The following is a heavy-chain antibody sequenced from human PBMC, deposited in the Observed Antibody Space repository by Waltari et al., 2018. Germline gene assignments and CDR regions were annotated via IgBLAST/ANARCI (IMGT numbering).Heavy chain of an antibody. V-gene: IGHV4-31*03. CDR3: ARVVVVPAAIVSGAFDI. CDR2: IYYSGST. D-gene: IGHD2-2*01. Sequence: QESGPGLVKPSQTLSLTCTVSGGSISSGGYYWSWIRQHPGKGLEWIGYIYYSGSTYYNPSLKSRVTISVDTSKNQFSLKLSSVTAADTAVYYCARVVVVPAAIVSGAFDIWGQGTMVTVSS. J-gene: IGHJ3*02. CDR1: GGSISSGGYY.